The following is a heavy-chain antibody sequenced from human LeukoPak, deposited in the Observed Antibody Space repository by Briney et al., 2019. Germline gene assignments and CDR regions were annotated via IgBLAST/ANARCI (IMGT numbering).Heavy chain of an antibody. CDR3: TTDTFGARDS. Sequence: GGSLRLSCAASGYTFSRYWMHWVRRGPGKGLVWVSRINEDGSSTSYAESVRGRFTISRDNAKNTLYLQMNSLRAEDAAVYYCTTDTFGARDSWGQGTLVTVSS. CDR1: GYTFSRYW. J-gene: IGHJ4*02. CDR2: INEDGSST. D-gene: IGHD3-10*01. V-gene: IGHV3-74*01.